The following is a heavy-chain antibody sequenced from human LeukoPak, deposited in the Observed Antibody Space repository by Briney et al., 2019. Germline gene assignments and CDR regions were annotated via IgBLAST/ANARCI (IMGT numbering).Heavy chain of an antibody. D-gene: IGHD3-3*01. Sequence: PSETLSLTCTVSGGSISSYYWSWIRQPAGKGLEWIGRIYTSGSNNYNPSLKSRVTMSVDTSKNQFSLKLSSVTAADTAVYYCARAKTIFGVEYWFDPWGQGTLVTVSS. CDR3: ARAKTIFGVEYWFDP. J-gene: IGHJ5*02. CDR1: GGSISSYY. V-gene: IGHV4-4*07. CDR2: IYTSGSN.